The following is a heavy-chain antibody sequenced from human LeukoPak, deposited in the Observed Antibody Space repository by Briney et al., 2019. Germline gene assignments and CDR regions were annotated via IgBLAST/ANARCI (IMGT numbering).Heavy chain of an antibody. V-gene: IGHV1-2*04. CDR2: INPNSGGT. J-gene: IGHJ4*02. CDR1: GYTFTGYY. CDR3: ARGGGSGSSLLNFDY. D-gene: IGHD1-26*01. Sequence: ASVKVSCKASGYTFTGYYMHWVRQAPGQGLEWMGWINPNSGGTNYAQKFQGWVTMTRDTSISTAYMELSRLRSDDTAVYYCARGGGSGSSLLNFDYWGQGTLVTVSS.